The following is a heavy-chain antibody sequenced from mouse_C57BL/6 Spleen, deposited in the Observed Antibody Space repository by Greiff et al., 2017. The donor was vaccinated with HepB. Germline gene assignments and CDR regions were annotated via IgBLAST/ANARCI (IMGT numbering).Heavy chain of an antibody. CDR2: IHPNSGST. D-gene: IGHD1-1*01. CDR1: GYTFTSYW. CDR3: ARSSPLTTVVATDY. J-gene: IGHJ2*01. Sequence: VQLQQSGAELVKPGASVKLSCKASGYTFTSYWMHWVKQRPGQGLEWIGMIHPNSGSTNYNEKFKSKATLTVDKSSSTAYMQLSSLTSEDSAVYYCARSSPLTTVVATDYWGQGTTLTVSS. V-gene: IGHV1-64*01.